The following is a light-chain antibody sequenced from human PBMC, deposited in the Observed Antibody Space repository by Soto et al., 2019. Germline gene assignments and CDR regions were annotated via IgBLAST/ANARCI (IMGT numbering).Light chain of an antibody. Sequence: EIVLTQSPATLSLSPGERATLSCRASQSVSSYLAWYQQKPGQAPRLLISDTSNRATGIPARFSGSGSGTDFTLTIRSLEPEDFAVYYCQQRSNWPPTWTFGQGTKVEIK. J-gene: IGKJ1*01. CDR2: DTS. CDR1: QSVSSY. V-gene: IGKV3-11*01. CDR3: QQRSNWPPTWT.